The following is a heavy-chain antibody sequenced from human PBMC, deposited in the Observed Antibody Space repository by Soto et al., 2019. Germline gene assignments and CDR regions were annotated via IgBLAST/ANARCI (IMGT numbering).Heavy chain of an antibody. Sequence: SETLSLTCADYGGSYSGYYWSWIRQPPGKGLEWIGEINHSGSTNYNPSLKSRVTISVDTSKNQFSLKLSSVTAADTAVYYCARGGLDRYCSSTSCYKNPRYNWFDPWGQGTLVTVSS. V-gene: IGHV4-34*01. CDR3: ARGGLDRYCSSTSCYKNPRYNWFDP. D-gene: IGHD2-2*02. CDR2: INHSGST. J-gene: IGHJ5*02. CDR1: GGSYSGYY.